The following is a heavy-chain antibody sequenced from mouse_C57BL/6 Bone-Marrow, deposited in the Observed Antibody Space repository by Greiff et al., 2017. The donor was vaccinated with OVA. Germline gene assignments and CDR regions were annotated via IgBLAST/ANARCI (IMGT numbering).Heavy chain of an antibody. D-gene: IGHD2-2*01. CDR3: ARGNGYEFVY. CDR1: GYTFTSYW. Sequence: QVQLQQSGAELVKPGASVKLSCKASGYTFTSYWMKWVKQRPGQGLEWIGEIYPSDSYTNYNEKFKGKATLTVDTSSSTAYMQLSSLTSEDSAVYCCARGNGYEFVYWGQGTLVTVSA. CDR2: IYPSDSYT. V-gene: IGHV1-50*01. J-gene: IGHJ3*01.